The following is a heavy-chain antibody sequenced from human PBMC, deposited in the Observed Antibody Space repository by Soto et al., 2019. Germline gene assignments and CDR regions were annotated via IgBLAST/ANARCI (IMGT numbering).Heavy chain of an antibody. V-gene: IGHV1-24*01. CDR1: GYTLTELS. J-gene: IGHJ4*02. Sequence: ASVKVSCKVSGYTLTELSMHWVRQAPGKGLEWMGGFDPEDGEIIYAQKFQGRVTMTEDTSTDTAYMELSSLRSEDTAVYYCATHEYDSSGSPYYWGQGTLVTVSS. CDR2: FDPEDGEI. CDR3: ATHEYDSSGSPYY. D-gene: IGHD3-22*01.